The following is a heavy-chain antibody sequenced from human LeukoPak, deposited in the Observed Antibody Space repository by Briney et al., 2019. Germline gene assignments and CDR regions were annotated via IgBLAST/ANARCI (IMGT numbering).Heavy chain of an antibody. CDR3: AREVYYYGSGSYDGIDY. J-gene: IGHJ4*02. V-gene: IGHV1-2*02. CDR2: INPNSGGT. CDR1: GYSFTAYY. Sequence: ASVKVSCKASGYSFTAYYMHWVRQAPGQGLEWMGWINPNSGGTNYAQKFQGRVTMTRDTSISTAYMELSSLRSEDTAVYYCAREVYYYGSGSYDGIDYWGQGTLVTVSS. D-gene: IGHD3-10*01.